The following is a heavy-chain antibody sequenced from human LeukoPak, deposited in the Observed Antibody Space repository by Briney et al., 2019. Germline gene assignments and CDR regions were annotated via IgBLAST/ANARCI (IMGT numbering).Heavy chain of an antibody. CDR2: MNPNSGNT. CDR3: ARGRYGSSWPIYYYYYYGMDV. V-gene: IGHV1-8*01. J-gene: IGHJ6*02. Sequence: GASVKVSCKASGYTFTSYDINWVRQATGQGLEWMGWMNPNSGNTGYAQKFQGRVTMTRNTSISTAYMELSSLRSEDTAVYYCARGRYGSSWPIYYYYYYGMDVWGQGTTVTVSS. D-gene: IGHD6-13*01. CDR1: GYTFTSYD.